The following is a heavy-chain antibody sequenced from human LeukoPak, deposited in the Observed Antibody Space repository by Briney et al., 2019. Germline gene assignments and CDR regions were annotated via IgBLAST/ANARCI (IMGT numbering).Heavy chain of an antibody. CDR1: GGSISSYY. CDR2: IYYSGST. Sequence: SETLSLTCTVSGGSISSYYWSWIRQPPGKGLEWIGYIYYSGSTNYNPSLKSRVTISVDTSKNQFSLKLSSVTAADTAVYYCVGYCSGGSCRPTRGYYYYYMDVWGKGTTVTVSS. D-gene: IGHD2-15*01. V-gene: IGHV4-59*01. J-gene: IGHJ6*03. CDR3: VGYCSGGSCRPTRGYYYYYMDV.